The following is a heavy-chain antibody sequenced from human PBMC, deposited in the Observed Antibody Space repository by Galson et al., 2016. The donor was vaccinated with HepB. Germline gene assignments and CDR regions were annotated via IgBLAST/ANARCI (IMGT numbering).Heavy chain of an antibody. Sequence: SLRLSCAASGFTLNSFAMSWVRQAPGKGLEWVSAINGGSAHYADSVQGRFTISRDTSKNTLYLEMNSLRAEDTAIYYCARAFRYGTGWYGRNDCWGQGTLGTVSS. D-gene: IGHD6-19*01. CDR3: ARAFRYGTGWYGRNDC. V-gene: IGHV3-23*01. CDR2: INGGSA. J-gene: IGHJ4*02. CDR1: GFTLNSFA.